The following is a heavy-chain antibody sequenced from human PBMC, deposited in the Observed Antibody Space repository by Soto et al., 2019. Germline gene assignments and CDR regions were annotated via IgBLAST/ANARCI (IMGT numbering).Heavy chain of an antibody. CDR1: GGSISSYY. D-gene: IGHD6-13*01. V-gene: IGHV4-59*01. J-gene: IGHJ4*02. CDR2: IYYSGST. Sequence: SETLSLTCTVSGGSISSYYWSWIRQPPGKGLGWIGYIYYSGSTNYNPSLKSRVTISVDTSKNQFSLKLSSVTAADTAVYYCARAGYSSSWYPDYWGQGTLVTVSS. CDR3: ARAGYSSSWYPDY.